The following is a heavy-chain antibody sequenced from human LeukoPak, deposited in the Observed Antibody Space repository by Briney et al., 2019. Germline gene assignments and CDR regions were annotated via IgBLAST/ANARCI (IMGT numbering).Heavy chain of an antibody. CDR3: ARVVVSSSSYYFDY. J-gene: IGHJ4*02. Sequence: GGSLRLSCAASAFTFSNYAMHWVRQAPGKGLEWVAVTSYDESNNYYADSVKGRFTISRDNSKKTLYLQMNSLRGEDTAVYYCARVVVSSSSYYFDYWGQGTLVIVSS. CDR1: AFTFSNYA. CDR2: TSYDESNN. V-gene: IGHV3-30*04. D-gene: IGHD6-6*01.